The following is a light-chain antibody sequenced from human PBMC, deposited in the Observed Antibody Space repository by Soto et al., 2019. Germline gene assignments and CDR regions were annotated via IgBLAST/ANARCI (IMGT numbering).Light chain of an antibody. CDR3: AAWDDSLSAHYV. Sequence: QPELTQPPSASGTPGQRGTISCSRSSSNIGSNYVYWYQQLPGTAPKLLIYRNNQRPSGVPDRFSGSKSGTSASLAISGLRSEDEADYYCAAWDDSLSAHYVFGTGTKVTVL. CDR2: RNN. CDR1: SSNIGSNY. V-gene: IGLV1-47*01. J-gene: IGLJ1*01.